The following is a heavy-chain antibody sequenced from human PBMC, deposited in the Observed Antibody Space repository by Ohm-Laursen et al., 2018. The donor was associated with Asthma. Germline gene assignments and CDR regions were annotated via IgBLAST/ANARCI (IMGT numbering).Heavy chain of an antibody. CDR3: AKDSSEVVAADEY. Sequence: SLRLSCAASGFTVSSNYMSWVRQAPGKGLEWVSGIYSGGRTYYADSVKGRFTISRDISKNTLFLQMSSLRAEDTAVYYCAKDSSEVVAADEYWGQGTLVTVSS. CDR2: IYSGGRT. CDR1: GFTVSSNY. V-gene: IGHV3-53*01. J-gene: IGHJ4*02. D-gene: IGHD2-15*01.